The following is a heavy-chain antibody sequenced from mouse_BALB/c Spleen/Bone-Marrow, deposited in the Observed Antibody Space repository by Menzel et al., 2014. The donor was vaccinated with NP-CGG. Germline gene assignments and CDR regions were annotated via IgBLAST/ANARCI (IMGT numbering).Heavy chain of an antibody. CDR1: GYTFTDYW. Sequence: VQLQQSGAELVMPGASVKMSCKASGYTFTDYWMHWVKQRPGQGLEWIGAIDTSDSYTSYNQKFKGKATLTVDESSSTAFMQLSSLTSEDSAVYCCARSAGYWYFDVWGAGTTVPVSS. CDR2: IDTSDSYT. J-gene: IGHJ1*01. D-gene: IGHD1-2*01. V-gene: IGHV1-69*01. CDR3: ARSAGYWYFDV.